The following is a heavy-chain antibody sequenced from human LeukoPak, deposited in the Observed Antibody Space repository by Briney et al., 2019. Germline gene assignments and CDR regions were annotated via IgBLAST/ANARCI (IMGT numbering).Heavy chain of an antibody. V-gene: IGHV3-66*01. D-gene: IGHD4-17*01. CDR2: IYSGGST. CDR1: GFTVSSNY. Sequence: GGSLRLSCAASGFTVSSNYMSWVRQAPGKGLEWVSVIYSGGSTYYADSVKGRFTISRDNSKNTLYLQMNSLRAEDTAVYYCARGPVTTYGMDVWGQGTTVTVSS. J-gene: IGHJ6*02. CDR3: ARGPVTTYGMDV.